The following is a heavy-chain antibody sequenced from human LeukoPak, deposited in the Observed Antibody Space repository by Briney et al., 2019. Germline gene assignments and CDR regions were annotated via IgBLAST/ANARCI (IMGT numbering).Heavy chain of an antibody. J-gene: IGHJ4*02. V-gene: IGHV4-31*03. D-gene: IGHD1-1*01. Sequence: SETLSLTCTVSGGSISSGGYYWSWIRQHLGKGLEWIGYIYYSGSTYYNPSLKSRVTISVDTSKNQFSLKLSSVTAADTAVYYCARGIAGTTRGLDYWGQGTLVTVSS. CDR3: ARGIAGTTRGLDY. CDR1: GGSISSGGYY. CDR2: IYYSGST.